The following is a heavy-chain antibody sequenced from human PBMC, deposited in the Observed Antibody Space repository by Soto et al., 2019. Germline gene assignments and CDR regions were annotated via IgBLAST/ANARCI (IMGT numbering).Heavy chain of an antibody. J-gene: IGHJ4*02. D-gene: IGHD1-26*01. CDR2: IFHSGST. Sequence: QVQLQESGPGLVKPSGTLSLTCAVSGGSISSNNWWSWVRQPPGKGLEWIGEIFHSGSTHYIPSLKSRVTISVDKSKNHFSLNLTSVTAADTAVYYCARVYSGSYSDSWGQGTLVTVSS. V-gene: IGHV4-4*02. CDR3: ARVYSGSYSDS. CDR1: GGSISSNNW.